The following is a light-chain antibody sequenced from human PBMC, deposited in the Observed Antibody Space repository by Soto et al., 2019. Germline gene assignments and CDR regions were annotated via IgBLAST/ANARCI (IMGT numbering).Light chain of an antibody. J-gene: IGKJ2*01. CDR2: GAS. CDR1: QSVSSSH. CDR3: QEYGSSPPYT. Sequence: EMVLTQSPGTLSLSPGERATLSCRASQSVSSSHLARSQQKPGQAPRLLIYGASSRATGIPDRFSGSGSGTDFTLTIISLEPDDLAVDYGQEYGSSPPYTFGQGSKLEIK. V-gene: IGKV3-20*01.